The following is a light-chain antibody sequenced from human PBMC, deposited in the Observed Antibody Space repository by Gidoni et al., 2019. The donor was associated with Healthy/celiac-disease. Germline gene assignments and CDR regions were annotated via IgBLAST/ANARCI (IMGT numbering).Light chain of an antibody. V-gene: IGKV1-5*01. CDR2: DAS. CDR3: QQYNSPIT. J-gene: IGKJ5*01. Sequence: DIQMTQSPSTLSASVGDRVTITCRASQSISSWLAWYQQKPGKAPKLLIYDASSLESGVPSRFSGSRSGTEFTLTISSLQPDDFATYYCQQYNSPITFGQGTRLEIK. CDR1: QSISSW.